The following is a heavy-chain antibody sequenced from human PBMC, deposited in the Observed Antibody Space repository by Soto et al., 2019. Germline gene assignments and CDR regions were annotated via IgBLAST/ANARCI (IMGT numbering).Heavy chain of an antibody. CDR1: GFTFSSYV. CDR2: ISYDGSNK. V-gene: IGHV3-30*18. Sequence: QVQLVESGGGVVQPGRSLRLSCAASGFTFSSYVMHWVRQAPGEGLEWVAVISYDGSNKYYADSVKGRFTISRDNSKNTLYLQMNSLRAEDTAVYYCAKSSSSWYLGYWGQGTLVTVSS. D-gene: IGHD6-13*01. CDR3: AKSSSSWYLGY. J-gene: IGHJ4*02.